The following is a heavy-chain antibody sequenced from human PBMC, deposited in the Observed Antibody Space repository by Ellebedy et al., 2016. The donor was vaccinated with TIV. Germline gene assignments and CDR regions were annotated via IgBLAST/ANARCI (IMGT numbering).Heavy chain of an antibody. D-gene: IGHD3-10*01. CDR1: GFRFSDYG. V-gene: IGHV3-30*04. CDR3: ARAVASYFAS. CDR2: FSSDGRTK. J-gene: IGHJ5*02. Sequence: GGSLRLSCAASGFRFSDYGMHWVRQAPGKGLEWVALFSSDGRTKYYADSVKGRFTISRDNSMNTLSLEMSSLRPEDTAIYYCARAVASYFASWGQGTLVTVSS.